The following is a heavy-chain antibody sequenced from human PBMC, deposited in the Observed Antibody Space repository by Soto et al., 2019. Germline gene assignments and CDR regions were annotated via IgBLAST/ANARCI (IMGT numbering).Heavy chain of an antibody. D-gene: IGHD3-16*01. CDR2: IESGGSI. CDR1: GVTVNTNY. J-gene: IGHJ3*02. CDR3: ASTTVWKNAFEI. V-gene: IGHV3-53*01. Sequence: EVQLVESGGGLIQPGGSLRLSCAASGVTVNTNYMSWVRQSPGKGLEWVSLIESGGSIYYADSVKGRFTISRDNFKNTLSLQMNSLRVEDTAVYYCASTTVWKNAFEIWGQGILVSVS.